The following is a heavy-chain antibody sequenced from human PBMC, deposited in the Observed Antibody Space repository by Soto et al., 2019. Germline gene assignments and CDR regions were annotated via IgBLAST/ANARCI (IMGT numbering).Heavy chain of an antibody. CDR3: AKDRDYPRDQFHY. Sequence: LRLSCTASGFTFTYYAFSWVRQAPGKGLEWVSAISANGQGIYYADSVRGRFAISRDNSKNTVFLHMDSLRAEDTAVYYCAKDRDYPRDQFHYWGQGTLVTVSS. D-gene: IGHD2-2*01. CDR1: GFTFTYYA. J-gene: IGHJ4*02. V-gene: IGHV3-23*01. CDR2: ISANGQGI.